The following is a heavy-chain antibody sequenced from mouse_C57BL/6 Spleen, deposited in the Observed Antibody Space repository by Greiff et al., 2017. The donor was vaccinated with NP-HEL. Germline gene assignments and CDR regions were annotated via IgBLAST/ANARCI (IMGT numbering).Heavy chain of an antibody. J-gene: IGHJ4*01. V-gene: IGHV1-69*01. Sequence: QVQLQQSGAELVMPGASVKLSCKASGYTFTSYWMHWVKQRPGQGLEWIGEIDPSDSYTNYNQKFKGKSTLTVDKSSSTAYMQLSSLTSEDSAVYYCARYGDAMDYWGQGTSVTVSS. CDR2: IDPSDSYT. CDR1: GYTFTSYW. CDR3: ARYGDAMDY. D-gene: IGHD1-1*02.